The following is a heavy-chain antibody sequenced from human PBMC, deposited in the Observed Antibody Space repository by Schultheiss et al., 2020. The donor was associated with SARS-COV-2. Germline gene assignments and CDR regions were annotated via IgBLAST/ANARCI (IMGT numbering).Heavy chain of an antibody. CDR2: IKSKTDGGTT. CDR1: GFTFSSYD. J-gene: IGHJ6*02. Sequence: GGLRLSCAASGFTFSSYDMHWVRQAPGKGLEWVGRIKSKTDGGTTDYAAPVKGRFTISRDNSKNTLYLQMNSLRAEDTAVYYCARDYGPYDYGDYGFDYYYGMDVWGQGTTVTVSS. D-gene: IGHD4-17*01. CDR3: ARDYGPYDYGDYGFDYYYGMDV. V-gene: IGHV3-15*01.